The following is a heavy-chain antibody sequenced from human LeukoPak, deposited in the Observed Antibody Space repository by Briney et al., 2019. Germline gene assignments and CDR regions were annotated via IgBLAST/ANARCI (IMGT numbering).Heavy chain of an antibody. CDR2: IQYDGGNK. CDR1: GFTFSSYG. J-gene: IGHJ4*02. CDR3: TKAKGQSWLFSHY. Sequence: GGSLRLSCAASGFTFSSYGMHWVRQAPGKGLEWVAFIQYDGGNKYYADSVKGRFTVSRDNSKSTVYLQMNDLRGEDTAVYYCTKAKGQSWLFSHYWGRGTLVTVSS. D-gene: IGHD3-22*01. V-gene: IGHV3-30*02.